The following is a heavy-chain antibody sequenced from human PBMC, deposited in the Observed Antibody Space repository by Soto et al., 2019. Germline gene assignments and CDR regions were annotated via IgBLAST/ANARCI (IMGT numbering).Heavy chain of an antibody. CDR2: VNPIVSMS. CDR3: ASSYGSGYRAFDY. V-gene: IGHV1-69*02. D-gene: IGHD3-10*01. CDR1: GDTFNFYS. J-gene: IGHJ4*02. Sequence: QVQLVQSGAEVKRPGTSVKVSCKASGDTFNFYSINWVRQAPGLGREWMGRVNPIVSMSNYAQKFQGRVTMTADKSTSTAYMELSSLRSEDTAIYYGASSYGSGYRAFDYWGQGALVTVSS.